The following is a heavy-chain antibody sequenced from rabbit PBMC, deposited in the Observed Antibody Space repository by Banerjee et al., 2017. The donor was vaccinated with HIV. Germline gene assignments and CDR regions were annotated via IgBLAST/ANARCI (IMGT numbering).Heavy chain of an antibody. J-gene: IGHJ4*01. V-gene: IGHV1S40*01. CDR2: INTISGDT. Sequence: QSLEESGGDLVKPGASLTLTCTASGFTLSSYWMCWVRQAPGKGLEWIACINTISGDTVYATWAKGRFTISKASWTTVTLQMTSLTAADTASYFCARDLAGVIGWNFNLWGPGTLVTVS. CDR1: GFTLSSYW. CDR3: ARDLAGVIGWNFNL. D-gene: IGHD4-1*01.